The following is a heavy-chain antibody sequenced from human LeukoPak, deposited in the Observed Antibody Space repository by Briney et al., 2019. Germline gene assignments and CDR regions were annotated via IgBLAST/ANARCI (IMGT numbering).Heavy chain of an antibody. CDR1: GGSFSDYL. V-gene: IGHV4-34*01. D-gene: IGHD3-10*01. Sequence: SETLSLTCAVNGGSFSDYLWTWIRQSPGKGLEWIGEINQGGRTNFNPSLKSRVTISADRSKYHFSLTLRSVTAPDTAVYYCARGKRVWFGELMTSFSYFYIDVWGRGTTVIVSS. CDR2: INQGGRT. CDR3: ARGKRVWFGELMTSFSYFYIDV. J-gene: IGHJ6*03.